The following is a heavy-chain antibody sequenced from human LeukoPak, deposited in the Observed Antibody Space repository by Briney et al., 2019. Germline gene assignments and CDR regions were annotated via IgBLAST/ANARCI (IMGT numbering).Heavy chain of an antibody. V-gene: IGHV3-23*01. CDR1: GFTFSSYA. CDR2: ISASGGST. J-gene: IGHJ4*02. CDR3: AKDLVGAGTY. D-gene: IGHD1-26*01. Sequence: GGSLRLSCAASGFTFSSYAINWVRQPLGKGLEWVSTISASGGSTYHADSVKGRLTISRDNSKNTVYLQMNNLRAEDTAVYFCAKDLVGAGTYWGQGTLVTVSS.